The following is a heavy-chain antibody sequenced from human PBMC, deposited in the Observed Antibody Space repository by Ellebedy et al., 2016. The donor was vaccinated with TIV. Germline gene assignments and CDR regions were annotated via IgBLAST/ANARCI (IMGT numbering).Heavy chain of an antibody. CDR1: GGSISSYY. D-gene: IGHD5-24*01. V-gene: IGHV4-4*07. CDR3: ARDRDGYMGSEFDY. CDR2: IYTSGST. J-gene: IGHJ4*02. Sequence: MPSETLSLTCTVSGGSISSYYWSWIRQPAGKGLEWIGRIYTSGSTNYNPSLKSRVTISVDTSKNQFSLKLSSVTAADTAVYYCARDRDGYMGSEFDYWGQGTLVTVSS.